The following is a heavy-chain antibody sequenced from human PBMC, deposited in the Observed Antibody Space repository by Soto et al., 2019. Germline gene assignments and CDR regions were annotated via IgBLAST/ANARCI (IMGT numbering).Heavy chain of an antibody. CDR3: ARDRIAVAGTLGY. V-gene: IGHV3-30-3*01. CDR2: ISYDGSNK. D-gene: IGHD6-19*01. CDR1: GFTFSSYA. J-gene: IGHJ4*02. Sequence: PGGSLRLSCAASGFTFSSYAMHWVRQAPGKGLEGVAVISYDGSNKYYADSVKGRFTISRDNSKNTLYLQMNSLRAEDTAVYYCARDRIAVAGTLGYWGQGTLVTVSS.